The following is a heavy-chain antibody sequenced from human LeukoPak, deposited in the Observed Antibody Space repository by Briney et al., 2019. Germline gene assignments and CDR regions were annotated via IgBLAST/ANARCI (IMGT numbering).Heavy chain of an antibody. CDR3: ASTTGYSYGYFDY. Sequence: GGSLRLSCTPSGFTFSSYLMSWVRQVPGKGLEWVANIKQDGSEKNYVDSVKGRFTISRDNAKNSLYLQMNSLRAEDTAVYYCASTTGYSYGYFDYWGQGTLVTVSS. J-gene: IGHJ4*02. CDR2: IKQDGSEK. D-gene: IGHD5-18*01. V-gene: IGHV3-7*01. CDR1: GFTFSSYL.